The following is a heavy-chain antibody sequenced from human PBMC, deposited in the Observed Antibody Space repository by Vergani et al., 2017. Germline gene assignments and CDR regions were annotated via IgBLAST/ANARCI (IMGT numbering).Heavy chain of an antibody. D-gene: IGHD2-2*01. CDR2: IIPIFGTA. CDR1: GGTFSSYA. J-gene: IGHJ6*03. CDR3: ASGYCSSTSCYRVGGYYYYYMDV. V-gene: IGHV1-69*01. Sequence: QVQLVQSGAEVKKPGSSVKVSCKASGGTFSSYAISWVRQAPGQGLEWMGGIIPIFGTANYAQKFQGRVTMTADETTSTAYMELSSLRSEDTAVYYCASGYCSSTSCYRVGGYYYYYMDVWGKGTTVTVSS.